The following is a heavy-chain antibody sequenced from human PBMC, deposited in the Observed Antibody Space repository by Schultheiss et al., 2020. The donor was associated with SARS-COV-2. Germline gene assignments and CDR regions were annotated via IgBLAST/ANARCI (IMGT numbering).Heavy chain of an antibody. CDR2: IYTSGST. J-gene: IGHJ5*02. D-gene: IGHD3-10*01. CDR1: GGSISSYY. Sequence: SQTLSLTCTVSGGSISSYYWSWIRQPAGKGLEWIGRIYTSGSTNYNPSLKSRVTISVDTSKNQFSLKLSSVTAADTAVYYCARDAVYYYGSGSWDWFDPWGQGTLVTVSS. CDR3: ARDAVYYYGSGSWDWFDP. V-gene: IGHV4-4*07.